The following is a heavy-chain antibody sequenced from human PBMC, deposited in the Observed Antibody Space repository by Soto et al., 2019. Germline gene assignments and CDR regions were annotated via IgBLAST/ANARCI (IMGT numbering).Heavy chain of an antibody. CDR1: GFTFSSYS. V-gene: IGHV3-21*01. D-gene: IGHD2-15*01. Sequence: EVQLVESGGGLVKPGGSLRLSCAASGFTFSSYSMNWVRQAPGKGLEWVSSISSSISSIYYADSVKGRFTISRDNAKNSLYLQMNSLRAEDTAVYYCAGYCSGGDCYSEADHWGQGTLVTVSS. CDR3: AGYCSGGDCYSEADH. CDR2: ISSSISSI. J-gene: IGHJ4*02.